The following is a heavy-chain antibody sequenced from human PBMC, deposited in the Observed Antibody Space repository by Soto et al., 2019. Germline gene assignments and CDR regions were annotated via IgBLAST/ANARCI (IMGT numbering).Heavy chain of an antibody. D-gene: IGHD3-16*02. Sequence: LSLTCTVSVGSISSGGYYWIWIRHHPGKGLEWIGYIYYSGSTYYNPSLKSRVTISVDTSKNQFSLKLSSVTAADTAVYYCARAWGLRLGELSLPNWFDPWGQGTLVTVSS. CDR1: VGSISSGGYY. CDR3: ARAWGLRLGELSLPNWFDP. CDR2: IYYSGST. J-gene: IGHJ5*02. V-gene: IGHV4-31*03.